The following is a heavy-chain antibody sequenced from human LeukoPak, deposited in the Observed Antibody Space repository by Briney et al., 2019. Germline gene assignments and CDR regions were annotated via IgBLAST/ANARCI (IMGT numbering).Heavy chain of an antibody. D-gene: IGHD3-22*01. CDR3: ARTLRGNSSGYYLDY. V-gene: IGHV1-18*04. J-gene: IGHJ4*02. CDR2: ISAYNGNT. Sequence: ASVKVSCKASGYTFTSYYMHWVRQAPGQGLEWMGWISAYNGNTNYAQKLQGRVTMTTDTSTSTAYMELRSLRSDDTAVYYCARTLRGNSSGYYLDYWGQGTLVTVSS. CDR1: GYTFTSYY.